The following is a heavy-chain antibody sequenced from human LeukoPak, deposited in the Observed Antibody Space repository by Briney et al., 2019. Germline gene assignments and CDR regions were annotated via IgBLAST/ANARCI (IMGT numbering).Heavy chain of an antibody. D-gene: IGHD1-7*01. Sequence: GGSLRLSCAASGFTFSTYWMNWVRQAPGKGLVWVARIKTDGSSTKYADSVKGRFTVSRDNANNTLYLQMNSLRAEDTAVYFCARVRGNYMLDGLDLWGQGTMVTASS. CDR2: IKTDGSST. V-gene: IGHV3-74*03. CDR1: GFTFSTYW. J-gene: IGHJ3*01. CDR3: ARVRGNYMLDGLDL.